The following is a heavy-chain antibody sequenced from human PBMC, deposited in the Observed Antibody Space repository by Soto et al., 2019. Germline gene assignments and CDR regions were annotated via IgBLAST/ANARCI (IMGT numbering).Heavy chain of an antibody. Sequence: SETLSLTCTVSGGSISSGGYYWSWIRQHPGKGLEWIGYIYYSGSTYYNPSLKSRVTISVDTSKNQFSLKLSSVTAADTAVYYCAGGDYVPYYFDYWGQGTLVTVSS. CDR2: IYYSGST. J-gene: IGHJ4*02. CDR3: AGGDYVPYYFDY. V-gene: IGHV4-31*03. D-gene: IGHD4-17*01. CDR1: GGSISSGGYY.